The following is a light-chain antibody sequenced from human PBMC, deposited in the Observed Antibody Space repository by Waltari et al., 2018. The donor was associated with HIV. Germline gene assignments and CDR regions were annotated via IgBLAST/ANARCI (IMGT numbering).Light chain of an antibody. J-gene: IGKJ1*01. CDR1: QSVSSN. V-gene: IGKV3-15*01. CDR3: QHWET. CDR2: GAS. Sequence: EIVMTQSPATLSVSPGERATLSCRASQSVSSNLAWYQQKPGQAPRLLIYGASTRATGIPARFSGSGSRTEFTLTISSLQSEDFAVYYCQHWETFGQGTKVEIK.